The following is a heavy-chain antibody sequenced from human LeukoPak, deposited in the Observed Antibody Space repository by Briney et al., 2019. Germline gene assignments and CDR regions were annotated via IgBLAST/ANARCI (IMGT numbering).Heavy chain of an antibody. CDR3: ARGQGSFWRDGYNWVDY. V-gene: IGHV1-2*02. Sequence: ASVKVSCKASGYTFTGYYMHWVRQAPGQGLEWMGWINPNSGGTNYAQKFQGRVTMTRDTSISTAYMELSRLRSDDTAVYYCARGQGSFWRDGYNWVDYWGQGTLVTVSS. CDR1: GYTFTGYY. D-gene: IGHD5-24*01. CDR2: INPNSGGT. J-gene: IGHJ4*02.